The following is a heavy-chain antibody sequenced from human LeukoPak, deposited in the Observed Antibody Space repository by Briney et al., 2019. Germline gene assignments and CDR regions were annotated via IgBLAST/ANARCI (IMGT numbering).Heavy chain of an antibody. D-gene: IGHD5-24*01. Sequence: SETLSLTCAVYGGSFSGYYWSWIRQPPGKGLEWIGEINHSGSTNYNPSLKSRVTISVDTSKNKFSLNLSSVTAADTAVYYCAGAARGRWLQTNWPLDYWGQGSLVTVSS. CDR3: AGAARGRWLQTNWPLDY. CDR1: GGSFSGYY. J-gene: IGHJ4*02. CDR2: INHSGST. V-gene: IGHV4-34*01.